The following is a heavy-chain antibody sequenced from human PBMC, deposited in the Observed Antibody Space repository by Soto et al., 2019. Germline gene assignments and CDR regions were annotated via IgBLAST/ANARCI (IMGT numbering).Heavy chain of an antibody. CDR1: GGSISSGDYY. V-gene: IGHV4-30-4*01. CDR2: IYYSGST. CDR3: AREDPDGSRLDP. J-gene: IGHJ5*02. Sequence: PSETLSLTCTVSGGSISSGDYYWSWIRQPPGKGLEWIGYIYYSGSTYYNPSLKSRVTISVDTSKNQFSLKLSSVTAADTAVYYCAREDPDGSRLDPWGQGTLVTVSS. D-gene: IGHD6-13*01.